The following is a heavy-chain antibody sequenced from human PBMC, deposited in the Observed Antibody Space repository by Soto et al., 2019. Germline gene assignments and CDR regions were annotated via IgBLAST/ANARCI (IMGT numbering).Heavy chain of an antibody. CDR1: GYTFTSYY. J-gene: IGHJ6*02. CDR3: ARESITIFGVVIMGNYYYYGMDV. CDR2: INPSGGST. Sequence: ASVKVSCKASGYTFTSYYMHWVRQAPGQGLEWMGIINPSGGSTSYAQKFQGRVTMTRDTSTSTVYMELSSLRSEDTAVYYCARESITIFGVVIMGNYYYYGMDVWGQ. D-gene: IGHD3-3*01. V-gene: IGHV1-46*01.